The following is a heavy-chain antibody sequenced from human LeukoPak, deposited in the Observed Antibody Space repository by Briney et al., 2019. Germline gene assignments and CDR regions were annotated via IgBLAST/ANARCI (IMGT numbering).Heavy chain of an antibody. CDR1: GYTFTGYY. Sequence: ASVKVSCKASGYTFTGYYMHWVRQAPGQGLEWMGRINPNSGGTNYAQEFQGRVTMTRDTSISTAYMELSRLRSDDTAVYYCAIVYCSSTSCSFDYWGQGTLVTVSS. V-gene: IGHV1-2*06. J-gene: IGHJ4*02. D-gene: IGHD2-2*01. CDR2: INPNSGGT. CDR3: AIVYCSSTSCSFDY.